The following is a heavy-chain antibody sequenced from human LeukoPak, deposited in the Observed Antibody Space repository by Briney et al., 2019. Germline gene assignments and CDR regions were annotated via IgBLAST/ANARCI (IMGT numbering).Heavy chain of an antibody. J-gene: IGHJ4*02. D-gene: IGHD2-21*02. CDR3: ARDDSDTAIPF. V-gene: IGHV4-39*07. Sequence: RASETLSLTCTVSGGSISSSSYYWGWIRQPPGKGLEWIGSIYYSGSTYYNPSLKSRVTISIDRSTNQFSLKVTSVTAADTAIYYCARDDSDTAIPFWGQGTLVTVSS. CDR1: GGSISSSSYY. CDR2: IYYSGST.